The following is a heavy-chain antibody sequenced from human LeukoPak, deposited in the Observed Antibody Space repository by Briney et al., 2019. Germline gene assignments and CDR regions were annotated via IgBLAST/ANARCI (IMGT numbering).Heavy chain of an antibody. J-gene: IGHJ4*02. CDR1: GFTFSSYG. CDR2: IRCDGSNK. V-gene: IGHV3-30*02. D-gene: IGHD5-18*01. Sequence: PGGSLRLSCAASGFTFSSYGMHWVRQAPGKGLEWVAFIRCDGSNKYYADSVKGRFTISRDNSKNTLYLQMNSLRAEDTAVYYCAKGERGYSYGSFDYWGQGTLVTVSS. CDR3: AKGERGYSYGSFDY.